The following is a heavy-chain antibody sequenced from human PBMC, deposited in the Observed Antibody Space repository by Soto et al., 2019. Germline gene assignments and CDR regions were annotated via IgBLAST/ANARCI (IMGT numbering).Heavy chain of an antibody. CDR2: ISYDGSNK. D-gene: IGHD3-10*01. J-gene: IGHJ4*02. CDR1: GFTFSSYA. Sequence: GGSLRLSCAASGFTFSSYAMHWVRQAPGKGLGWVAVISYDGSNKYYADSVKGRFTISRDNSKNTLYLQMNSLRAEDTAVYYCARKETVDYGHWDYWGQGXLVTVSS. CDR3: ARKETVDYGHWDY. V-gene: IGHV3-30-3*01.